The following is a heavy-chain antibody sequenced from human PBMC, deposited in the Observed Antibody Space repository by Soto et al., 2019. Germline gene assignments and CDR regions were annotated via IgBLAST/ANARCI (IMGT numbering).Heavy chain of an antibody. CDR1: GFSFNNHW. CDR2: IKQDESEK. V-gene: IGHV3-7*01. Sequence: VGSLRLSGAASGFSFNNHWMSWVRQAPGKGLEWVANIKQDESEKYFVDSVKGRFTISGDNAKNSLYLQMNSLRAEDTAVYYCAREKGYCSGGSCLRNYAFDIWGQGTLVTVSS. CDR3: AREKGYCSGGSCLRNYAFDI. J-gene: IGHJ3*02. D-gene: IGHD2-15*01.